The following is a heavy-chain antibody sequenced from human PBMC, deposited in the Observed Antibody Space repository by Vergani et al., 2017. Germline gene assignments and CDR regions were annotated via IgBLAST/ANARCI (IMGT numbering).Heavy chain of an antibody. CDR2: INPSGGST. Sequence: QVQLVQSGAEVKKPGASVKVSCKTSGYTFTNYYIHWVRQAPGQGLEWMGIINPSGGSTTYAQQFQGRLTMTRDTSTSTAYMELSSLRSEDTAVYYCARSSGYYSYYFDFWGQGTLVTVSS. CDR1: GYTFTNYY. J-gene: IGHJ4*02. CDR3: ARSSGYYSYYFDF. D-gene: IGHD3-22*01. V-gene: IGHV1-46*01.